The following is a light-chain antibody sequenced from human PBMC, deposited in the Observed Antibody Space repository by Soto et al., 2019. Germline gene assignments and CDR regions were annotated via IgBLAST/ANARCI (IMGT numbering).Light chain of an antibody. CDR2: KVS. Sequence: DVVMTQSPLSLAVTLGQPASISCRSRQGLVYEDGDTYLNWFQQRPGQSPRRLIYKVSARDSGVPDRFSASGSGTDFTLKISRVEAEDVGLYYCMQGTHWPWTFGQGTKVDIK. CDR3: MQGTHWPWT. V-gene: IGKV2-30*01. CDR1: QGLVYEDGDTY. J-gene: IGKJ1*01.